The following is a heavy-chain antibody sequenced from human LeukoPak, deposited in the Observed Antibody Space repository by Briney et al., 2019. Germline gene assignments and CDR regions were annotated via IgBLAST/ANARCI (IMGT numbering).Heavy chain of an antibody. Sequence: ASVKVSCKASGYTFTSYGISWVRQAPGQGLEWMGWISAYNGNTNYAQKLQSRVTMTTDTSTSTAYMELRSLRSDDTAVYYCARSPYGSGSYSFPRMADYWGQGTLVTVSS. CDR3: ARSPYGSGSYSFPRMADY. CDR1: GYTFTSYG. CDR2: ISAYNGNT. D-gene: IGHD3-10*01. V-gene: IGHV1-18*04. J-gene: IGHJ4*02.